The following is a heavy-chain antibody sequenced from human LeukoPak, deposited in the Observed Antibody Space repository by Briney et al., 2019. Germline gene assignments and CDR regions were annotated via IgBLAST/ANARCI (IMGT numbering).Heavy chain of an antibody. CDR2: ISAYNGNT. D-gene: IGHD3-3*01. V-gene: IGHV1-18*01. CDR3: ARESGYDVYYYYGMDV. J-gene: IGHJ6*02. Sequence: ASVKVSCKASGYTFTNYGISWVRQAPGQGLEWMGWISAYNGNTNYAQKLQGRVTMTTDTSTSTAYMELRSLRSDDTAVYYCARESGYDVYYYYGMDVWGQGTTVTVSS. CDR1: GYTFTNYG.